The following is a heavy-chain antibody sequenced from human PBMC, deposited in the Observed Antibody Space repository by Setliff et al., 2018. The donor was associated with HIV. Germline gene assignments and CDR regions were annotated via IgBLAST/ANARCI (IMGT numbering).Heavy chain of an antibody. D-gene: IGHD4-4*01. V-gene: IGHV4-28*05. CDR3: ARTVPHSAAQDAFDI. J-gene: IGHJ3*02. Sequence: SETLSLTCAVSGYSISTNEWWGWIRQPPGKGLAWIGYISNSGKIYYDPSLNSRVTLSADTSKNRLSLKLTSVTAEDTGVYYCARTVPHSAAQDAFDIWGQGTVVT. CDR2: ISNSGKI. CDR1: GYSISTNEW.